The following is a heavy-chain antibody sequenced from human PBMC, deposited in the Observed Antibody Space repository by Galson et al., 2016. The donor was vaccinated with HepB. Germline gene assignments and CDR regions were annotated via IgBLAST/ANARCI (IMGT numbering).Heavy chain of an antibody. CDR2: IIPIFGTA. J-gene: IGHJ6*03. Sequence: SVKVSCKASGGTFNNYGISWVRQAPGQGLEWMGGIIPIFGTANYTQRFQGRVTITADESTSTVYMELSRLSSEDTAVYFCANNPYYYDYMDVWGKGTTVTVSS. D-gene: IGHD1-1*01. CDR1: GGTFNNYG. CDR3: ANNPYYYDYMDV. V-gene: IGHV1-69*13.